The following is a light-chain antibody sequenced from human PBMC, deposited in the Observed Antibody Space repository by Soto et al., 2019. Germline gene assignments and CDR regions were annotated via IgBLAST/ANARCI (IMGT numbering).Light chain of an antibody. CDR2: DAS. CDR1: QSISNH. CDR3: QQYDNLPIT. J-gene: IGKJ5*01. Sequence: IQMTQSPASLSASVEDRVIITCRASQSISNHLNWYQQKPGKAPKLLIYDASNLETGVPSRFSGSGSGTDFTFTISSLQPEDIATYYCQQYDNLPITFGQGTRLEIK. V-gene: IGKV1-33*01.